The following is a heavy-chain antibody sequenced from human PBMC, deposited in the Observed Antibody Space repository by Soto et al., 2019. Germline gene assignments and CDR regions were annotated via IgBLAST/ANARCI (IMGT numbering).Heavy chain of an antibody. Sequence: SETLSLTCNVSGGSISRYYWSWIRQPAGKGLEWIGRIYATGSTIYNPSLKSRVSMSIDTSKSQFSLKMTSITAADTAVYFCARDSPPFDYWGQGTLVTVSS. J-gene: IGHJ4*02. V-gene: IGHV4-4*07. CDR3: ARDSPPFDY. CDR1: GGSISRYY. CDR2: IYATGST.